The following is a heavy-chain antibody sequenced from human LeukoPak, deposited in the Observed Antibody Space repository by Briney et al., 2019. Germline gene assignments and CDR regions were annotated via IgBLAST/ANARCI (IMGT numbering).Heavy chain of an antibody. CDR3: AKDHYWSIDY. V-gene: IGHV3-74*01. CDR1: GNYW. J-gene: IGHJ4*02. D-gene: IGHD3-3*01. CDR2: IKGDGIST. Sequence: PGGSLRLSCAASGNYWMHWVRHAPGQGLVWESRIKGDGISTNYADSVKGRFTISRDIAKNTLYLQMNSLRAEDTGVYYCAKDHYWSIDYWGRGTLVTVSS.